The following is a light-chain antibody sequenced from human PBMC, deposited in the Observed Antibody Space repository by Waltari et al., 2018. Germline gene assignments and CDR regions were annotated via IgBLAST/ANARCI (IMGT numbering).Light chain of an antibody. CDR1: SSDVGGYNY. CDR2: EVS. J-gene: IGLJ2*01. Sequence: QSALTQPPSASGSPGQSVTISCTGTSSDVGGYNYVPWYQQHPGKAPKLMIYEVSKRPSGVPYRFSGSKSGNTASLTVSGLQAEDEADYYCSSYAGSNNLVFGGGTKLTVL. V-gene: IGLV2-8*01. CDR3: SSYAGSNNLV.